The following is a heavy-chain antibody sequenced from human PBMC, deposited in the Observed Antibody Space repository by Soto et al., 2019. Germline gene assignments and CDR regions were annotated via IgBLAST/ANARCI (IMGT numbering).Heavy chain of an antibody. V-gene: IGHV3-23*01. D-gene: IGHD3-10*01. CDR1: GFTFSSYA. J-gene: IGHJ4*02. CDR2: ISGSGGST. CDR3: ATQRGRTRRLFDY. Sequence: GGSLRLSCAASGFTFSSYAMSWVRQAPGKGLEWVSAISGSGGSTYYADSVKGRFTISRDNSKNTLYLQMNSLRAEDTAVYYCATQRGRTRRLFDYWGQGTLVTVSS.